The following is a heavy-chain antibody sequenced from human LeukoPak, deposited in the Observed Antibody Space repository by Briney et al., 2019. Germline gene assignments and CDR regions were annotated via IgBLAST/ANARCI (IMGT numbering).Heavy chain of an antibody. Sequence: SETLSLTCTVSGGSISSYYWSWIRQPAGKGLEWIGRIYYSGSTSYNPSLKSRVTISVDTSKNQFSLKLSSVTAADTAVYYCARGYGSGSRLDNWGQGTLVTVSS. J-gene: IGHJ4*02. D-gene: IGHD3-10*01. CDR1: GGSISSYY. CDR3: ARGYGSGSRLDN. CDR2: IYYSGST. V-gene: IGHV4-4*07.